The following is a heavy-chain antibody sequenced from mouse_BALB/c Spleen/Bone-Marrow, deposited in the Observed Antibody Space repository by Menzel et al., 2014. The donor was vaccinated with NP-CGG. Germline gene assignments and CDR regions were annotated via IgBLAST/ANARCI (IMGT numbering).Heavy chain of an antibody. CDR2: IYPGDGDT. J-gene: IGHJ2*01. CDR3: ARGGISVDY. Sequence: QVQLQQSGAELVRPGSSVKISCESSGYVFSTYWINWVKQRPGQSLEWIGQIYPGDGDTDYNGKFKDKATLTADKSSNTAYMQLSSLTSEDSAVYFCARGGISVDYWGQGTTLTVSS. CDR1: GYVFSTYW. V-gene: IGHV1-80*01.